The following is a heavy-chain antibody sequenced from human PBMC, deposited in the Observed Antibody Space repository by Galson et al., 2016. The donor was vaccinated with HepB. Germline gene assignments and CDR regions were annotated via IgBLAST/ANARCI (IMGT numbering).Heavy chain of an antibody. J-gene: IGHJ6*02. CDR3: ARIPMYGSGPDATLSGWLYYHGMDV. CDR2: LDWDDDK. V-gene: IGHV2-70*01. Sequence: PALVKPTQTLTLTCTFSGFSLNTSGVCVSWIRQPPGKALEWLALLDWDDDKYYTTSLKTRLTISKDTSKNQVVLTKTNLDPVYTATSYVARIPMYGSGPDATLSGWLYYHGMDVWGQGTTVTVSS. D-gene: IGHD6-19*01. CDR1: GFSLNTSGVC.